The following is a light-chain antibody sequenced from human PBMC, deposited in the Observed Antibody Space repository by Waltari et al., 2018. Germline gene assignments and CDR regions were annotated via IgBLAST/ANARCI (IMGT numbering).Light chain of an antibody. V-gene: IGKV3-11*01. CDR3: QHRFNWPLT. Sequence: EIVLTQSPATLSLSPGDGATLSCRPSQSVSTYLAWYQEKPGQAPRLLIYDASNRATGIPARFSGSGSGTDFNLTISGLEPEDSAVYYCQHRFNWPLTFGGGTKVEIK. CDR2: DAS. J-gene: IGKJ4*01. CDR1: QSVSTY.